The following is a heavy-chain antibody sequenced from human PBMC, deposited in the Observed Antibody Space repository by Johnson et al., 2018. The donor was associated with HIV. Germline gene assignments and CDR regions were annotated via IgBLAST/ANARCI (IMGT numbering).Heavy chain of an antibody. D-gene: IGHD3-9*01. CDR2: ISYDGSNK. J-gene: IGHJ3*02. V-gene: IGHV3-30*04. CDR3: ARVLRGRWTYYDILTGSTHADHDAFDI. CDR1: GFAFSSYT. Sequence: QVQLVESGGGVVQPGRSLRLSCAASGFAFSSYTMHWVRQVPGKGLDWVAVISYDGSNKYYADSVKGRFTISRDNSKNTLYLQMNSLRAEDTAVYYCARVLRGRWTYYDILTGSTHADHDAFDIWGQGT.